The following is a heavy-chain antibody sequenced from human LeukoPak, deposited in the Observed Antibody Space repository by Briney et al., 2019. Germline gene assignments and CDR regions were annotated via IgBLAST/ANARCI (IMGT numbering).Heavy chain of an antibody. Sequence: PSETLSLTCTVSGYSISSGYYWGWIRQPPGKGLEWIGSIYHSGSTYYNPSLKSRVTISVDTSKNQFSLKLSSVTAADTAVYYSARAFSGWEPLRNWFDPWGQGTLVTVSS. CDR1: GYSISSGYY. V-gene: IGHV4-38-2*02. CDR3: ARAFSGWEPLRNWFDP. CDR2: IYHSGST. J-gene: IGHJ5*02. D-gene: IGHD6-25*01.